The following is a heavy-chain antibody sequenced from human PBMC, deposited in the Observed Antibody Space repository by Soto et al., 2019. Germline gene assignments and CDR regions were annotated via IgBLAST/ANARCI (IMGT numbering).Heavy chain of an antibody. J-gene: IGHJ3*02. Sequence: SVKVSCKASGGTFSSYAISWVRQAPGQGLEWMGGIIPIFGTANYAQKFQGRVTITADESTSTAYMELSSLRSEDTAVYYCARFIVVVTARPYDAFDIWGQGTMVTVSS. CDR1: GGTFSSYA. CDR3: ARFIVVVTARPYDAFDI. D-gene: IGHD2-21*02. V-gene: IGHV1-69*13. CDR2: IIPIFGTA.